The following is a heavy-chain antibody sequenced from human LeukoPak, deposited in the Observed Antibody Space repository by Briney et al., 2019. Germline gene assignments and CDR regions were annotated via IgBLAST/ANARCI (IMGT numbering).Heavy chain of an antibody. CDR3: ARDRCSGGNCYWRVFDN. D-gene: IGHD2-15*01. CDR1: GFTFSTYT. CDR2: ISSDGGST. V-gene: IGHV3-64*01. J-gene: IGHJ4*02. Sequence: GGSLRLSCAASGFTFSTYTMHWVRQAPGKGLEYVSAISSDGGSTYYANSVQGRFTISRDNSKNTLYLQLVCLRAEDMAVYFCARDRCSGGNCYWRVFDNWGQGTLVTVSS.